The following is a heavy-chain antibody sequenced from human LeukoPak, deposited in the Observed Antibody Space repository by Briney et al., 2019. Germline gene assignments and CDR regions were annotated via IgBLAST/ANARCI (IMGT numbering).Heavy chain of an antibody. CDR1: GYTFTSYG. J-gene: IGHJ4*02. V-gene: IGHV1-18*01. D-gene: IGHD5-12*01. CDR2: ISAYNGNT. Sequence: ASVKVSCKASGYTFTSYGISWVRQAPGQGLDWMGWISAYNGNTNYAQKLQGRVTMTTDTSTSTAYMKLRSLRSDDTAVYYCARDLAVATITTFDYWGQGTLVTVSS. CDR3: ARDLAVATITTFDY.